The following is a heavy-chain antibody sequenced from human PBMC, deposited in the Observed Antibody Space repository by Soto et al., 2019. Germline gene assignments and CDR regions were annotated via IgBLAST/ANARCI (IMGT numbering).Heavy chain of an antibody. CDR3: ARDGLPGNGKWDRLDP. V-gene: IGHV3-23*01. CDR1: GFAFNIHG. D-gene: IGHD1-26*01. CDR2: IGGGDP. J-gene: IGHJ5*02. Sequence: EIQLLESGGGLVQPGGSLRLSCAASGFAFNIHGMTWVRQAPGRGLEWVSSIGGGDPYYADSVKGRFTISRDDSKNMVYLQMSSLRVEDTANYYWARDGLPGNGKWDRLDPRGHGTVVSVSS.